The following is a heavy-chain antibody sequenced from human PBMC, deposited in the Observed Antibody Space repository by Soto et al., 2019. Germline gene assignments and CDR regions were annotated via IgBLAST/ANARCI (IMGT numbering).Heavy chain of an antibody. V-gene: IGHV4-59*01. CDR2: IYYSGST. Sequence: SETLSLTCTVSGGSISSYYWSWIRQPPGKGLEWIGYIYYSGSTNYNPSLKSRVTISVDTSKNQFSLKLSSVTAADTAVYYCARGTTMVRGVITPYYYYYYMDVWGKGTTVTVSS. CDR3: ARGTTMVRGVITPYYYYYYMDV. J-gene: IGHJ6*03. CDR1: GGSISSYY. D-gene: IGHD3-10*01.